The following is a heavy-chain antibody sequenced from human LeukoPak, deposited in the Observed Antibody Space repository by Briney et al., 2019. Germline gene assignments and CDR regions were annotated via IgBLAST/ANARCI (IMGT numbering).Heavy chain of an antibody. CDR1: GFTFGTYA. V-gene: IGHV3-21*01. J-gene: IGHJ3*02. CDR3: ARLGGIAADNAFDI. D-gene: IGHD6-13*01. Sequence: AGSLRLSCGASGFTFGTYAMTWVRQSPGKGLEWVSTIRSTSNYIYYAASVKGRFTISRDNPKNSLYLQMNSLRAEGTAVYYCARLGGIAADNAFDIWGHGTLVTVSS. CDR2: IRSTSNYI.